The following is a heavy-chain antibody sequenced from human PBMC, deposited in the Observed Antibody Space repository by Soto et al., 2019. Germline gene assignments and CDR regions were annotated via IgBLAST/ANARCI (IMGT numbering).Heavy chain of an antibody. CDR2: INHSGST. J-gene: IGHJ6*02. D-gene: IGHD6-19*01. CDR3: AVTVSGWYYYYYGMDV. Sequence: SETLSLTCAVYGGSFSGYYWSWIRQPPGKGLEWIGEINHSGSTNYNPSLKSRVTISVDTSKNQFSLKLSSVTAADTAVYYCAVTVSGWYYYYYGMDVWGQGTTVTVSS. V-gene: IGHV4-34*01. CDR1: GGSFSGYY.